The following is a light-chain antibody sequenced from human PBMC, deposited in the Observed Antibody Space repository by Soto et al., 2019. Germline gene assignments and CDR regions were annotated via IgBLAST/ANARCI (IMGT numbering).Light chain of an antibody. CDR2: DVS. CDR3: CSYAGRYTYV. V-gene: IGLV2-11*01. Sequence: QSALTQPRSVSGSPGQTVSISCTGTSSDDGGYTYVSWYQQHPGKAPKVMIYDVSKRPSGVPDRFSGSKSGNTASLTISGLQSEDEADYYCCSYAGRYTYVFGTGTKLTVL. J-gene: IGLJ1*01. CDR1: SSDDGGYTY.